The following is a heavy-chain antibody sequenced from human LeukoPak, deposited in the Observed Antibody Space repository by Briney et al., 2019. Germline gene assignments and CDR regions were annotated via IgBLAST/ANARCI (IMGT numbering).Heavy chain of an antibody. CDR2: IIPIFGTA. J-gene: IGHJ4*02. CDR3: ARAPLTHYGGNGGFDY. CDR1: GGTFSSYA. D-gene: IGHD4-23*01. Sequence: ASVKVSCKASGGTFSSYAISWVRQAPGQGLEWMGGIIPIFGTANYAQKFQGRVTITADESTSTAYMELSSLRSEDTAVYYCARAPLTHYGGNGGFDYWGQRTLVTVSS. V-gene: IGHV1-69*13.